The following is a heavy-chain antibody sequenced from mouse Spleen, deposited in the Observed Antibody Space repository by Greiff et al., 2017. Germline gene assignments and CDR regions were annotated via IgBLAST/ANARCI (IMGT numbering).Heavy chain of an antibody. V-gene: IGHV14-1*01. J-gene: IGHJ3*01. D-gene: IGHD3-2*01. CDR2: IDPEDGDT. CDR3: TLDSSGFAY. CDR1: GFNIKDYY. Sequence: VQLQQSGAELVRPGASVKLSCTASGFNIKDYYMHWVKQRPEQGLVWIGRIDPEDGDTEYAPKFQGKATMTADTSSNTAYLQLSSLTSEDTAVYYCTLDSSGFAYWGQGTLVTVSA.